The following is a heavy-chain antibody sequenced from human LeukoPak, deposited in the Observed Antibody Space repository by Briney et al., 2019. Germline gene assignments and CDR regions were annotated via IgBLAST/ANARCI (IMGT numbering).Heavy chain of an antibody. Sequence: GGSLRLSRVASRFSSSNYAMSSVRHAPEKGLQWVSHLIGSSGRTFYADSVKGRFTTSTDKSKNTLYLQMNSLRAEDTAVYYCAKGGYDYVEIGYFDYWGQGTLVTVSS. CDR1: RFSSSNYA. D-gene: IGHD5-12*01. CDR2: LIGSSGRT. J-gene: IGHJ4*02. CDR3: AKGGYDYVEIGYFDY. V-gene: IGHV3-23*01.